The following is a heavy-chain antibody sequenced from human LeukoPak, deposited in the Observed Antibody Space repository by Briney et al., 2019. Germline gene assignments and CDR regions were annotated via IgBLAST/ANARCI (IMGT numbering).Heavy chain of an antibody. V-gene: IGHV3-30*02. J-gene: IGHJ4*02. D-gene: IGHD2-15*01. CDR2: TCFDGSID. Sequence: GGSLRLSCAVSGFTLRTSGMHWVRQAPGKGLEWLTFTCFDGSIDYYADSVQGRITISRDSSRNTLFPQMNSLRTEGTAVYYCAKYLLSLMQMHCIGVGCYCEYWGQGTLVTVST. CDR3: AKYLLSLMQMHCIGVGCYCEY. CDR1: GFTLRTSG.